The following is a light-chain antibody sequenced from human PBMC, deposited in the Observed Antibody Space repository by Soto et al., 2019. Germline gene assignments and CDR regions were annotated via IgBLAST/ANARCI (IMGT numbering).Light chain of an antibody. CDR2: EGS. V-gene: IGLV2-23*01. Sequence: QSVLTQPASVSGSPGQSITISCTGTNSDVGTYELVSWYQQHPGRAPKLMIYEGSKRPSGVSNRFSGSKSGDTASLTISGLQAEDEANYYCCSYAASSALWVFGGGTKFTVL. CDR3: CSYAASSALWV. J-gene: IGLJ3*02. CDR1: NSDVGTYEL.